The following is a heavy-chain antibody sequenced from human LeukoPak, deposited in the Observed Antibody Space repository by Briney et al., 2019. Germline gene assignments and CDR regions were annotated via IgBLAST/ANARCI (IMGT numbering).Heavy chain of an antibody. D-gene: IGHD6-19*01. V-gene: IGHV3-9*03. CDR1: GFTFDDYA. CDR3: AKGSGGWYYYFDY. J-gene: IGHJ4*02. Sequence: GRSLRLSCAASGFTFDDYAMHWVRQAPGKGLEWVSGISWNSGSIGYADSVKGRFTISRDNAKNSLYLQMNSLRAEDMALYYCAKGSGGWYYYFDYWGQGTLVTVSS. CDR2: ISWNSGSI.